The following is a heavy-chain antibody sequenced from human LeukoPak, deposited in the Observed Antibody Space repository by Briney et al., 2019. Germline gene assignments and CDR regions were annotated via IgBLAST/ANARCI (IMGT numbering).Heavy chain of an antibody. D-gene: IGHD2/OR15-2a*01. CDR3: ARGPFWLEGAFDI. J-gene: IGHJ3*02. CDR1: XXXXXSHXXT. CDR2: TYYRSKLYN. V-gene: IGHV6-1*01. Sequence: SQTXSXXXXXSXXXXXSHXXTWNWXRHSPSIGLEWLVRTYYRSKLYNDYAVSVESRIIINPDTSKNHFSLQLNSVTPEDTAVYYCARGPFWLEGAFDIWGLGTMVTVSS.